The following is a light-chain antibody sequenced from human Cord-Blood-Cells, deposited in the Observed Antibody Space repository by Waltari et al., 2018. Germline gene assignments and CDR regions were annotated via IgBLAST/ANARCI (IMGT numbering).Light chain of an antibody. Sequence: QSSLTQPPSASGPPGHTVTISCTGTSSHVGGYNYVSWYQHHPGKAPKLMIYEVSQRRSGVPDRFSGPKAGNTASLTVSGLQAGDEADYYCSSYAGSNNVVFGGVTKLTVL. CDR3: SSYAGSNNVV. CDR2: EVS. CDR1: SSHVGGYNY. V-gene: IGLV2-8*01. J-gene: IGLJ2*01.